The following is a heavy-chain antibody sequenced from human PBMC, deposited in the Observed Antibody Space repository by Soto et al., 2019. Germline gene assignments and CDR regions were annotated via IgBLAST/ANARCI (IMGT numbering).Heavy chain of an antibody. Sequence: SETLSLTCTVSGGSISSRGYYWGWIRQPPGKGLEWIGTIYYSGSTYYNPSLKSRVTISVDTSKNQSSLKLSSVTAADTAVYYCATSNWLDPWGQGTLVTVS. CDR2: IYYSGST. V-gene: IGHV4-39*01. CDR1: GGSISSRGYY. J-gene: IGHJ5*02. CDR3: ATSNWLDP.